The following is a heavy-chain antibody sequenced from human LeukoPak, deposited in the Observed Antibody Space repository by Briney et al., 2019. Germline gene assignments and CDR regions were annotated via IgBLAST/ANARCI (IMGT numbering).Heavy chain of an antibody. D-gene: IGHD3-3*01. J-gene: IGHJ6*02. Sequence: SETLSLTCTVSGGSISRYYWSWIRLPPGKGLEWIGYIYYSGSTNYNPSLKSRVTISVDTSKNQFSLKLSSVTAADTAVYYCARDSDFWSHRGYYGMDVWGHGTTVTVSS. CDR1: GGSISRYY. V-gene: IGHV4-59*01. CDR3: ARDSDFWSHRGYYGMDV. CDR2: IYYSGST.